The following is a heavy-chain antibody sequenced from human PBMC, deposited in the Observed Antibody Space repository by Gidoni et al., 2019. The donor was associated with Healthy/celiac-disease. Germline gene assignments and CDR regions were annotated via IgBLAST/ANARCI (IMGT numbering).Heavy chain of an antibody. D-gene: IGHD5-12*01. V-gene: IGHV4-30-2*01. CDR2: MFHSGTT. J-gene: IGHJ4*02. CDR1: GGSISSGRYS. Sequence: QLQLQDSGSRLVKPSQTLSLTCAVPGGSISSGRYSWSWIRQPPGRVLEWIGYMFHSGTTYYNPSLKSRVSISVDRSKNQFSLNLTSVTAADTAVYYCARGMLATDHWGQGILVTVSS. CDR3: ARGMLATDH.